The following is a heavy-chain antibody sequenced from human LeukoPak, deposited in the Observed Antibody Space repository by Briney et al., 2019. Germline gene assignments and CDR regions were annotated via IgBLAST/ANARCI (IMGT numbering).Heavy chain of an antibody. V-gene: IGHV4-39*07. D-gene: IGHD5-18*01. CDR3: ARDGYSYGPGGWFDP. CDR1: GGSISSSSYY. CDR2: IYYSGST. Sequence: SETLSLTCTVSGGSISSSSYYWGWIRQPPGKGLEWIGSIYYSGSTYYNPSLKSRVTISVDASKNQFSLKLSSVTAADTAVYYCARDGYSYGPGGWFDPWGQGTLVTVSS. J-gene: IGHJ5*02.